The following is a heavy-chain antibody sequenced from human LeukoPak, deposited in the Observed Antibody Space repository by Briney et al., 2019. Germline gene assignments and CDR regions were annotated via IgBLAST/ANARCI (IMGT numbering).Heavy chain of an antibody. D-gene: IGHD3-10*01. Sequence: GGSLRLSCAASGFTFSSYSMNWVRQAPGKGLEWVSSISSSSSYIYYSDSVKGRFTISRDNAKNSLYLQMNSLRAEDTAVYYCAAGSGSYRDWLDPWGQGTLVTVSS. CDR2: ISSSSSYI. J-gene: IGHJ5*02. CDR1: GFTFSSYS. CDR3: AAGSGSYRDWLDP. V-gene: IGHV3-21*01.